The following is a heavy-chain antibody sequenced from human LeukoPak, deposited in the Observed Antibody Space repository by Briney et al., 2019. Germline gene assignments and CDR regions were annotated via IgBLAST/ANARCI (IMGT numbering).Heavy chain of an antibody. CDR2: ITTGSSTI. J-gene: IGHJ5*02. V-gene: IGHV3-48*04. CDR1: GFTFSNYN. D-gene: IGHD6-13*01. CDR3: ARGGLTAAGRLADL. Sequence: GGSLRLSCAASGFTFSNYNMNWVRQAPGKGLEWVSYITTGSSTIYYADSVKGRFTISRDNAKNSLYLQMNSLRAEDTAVYYCARGGLTAAGRLADLWGQGTLVTVSS.